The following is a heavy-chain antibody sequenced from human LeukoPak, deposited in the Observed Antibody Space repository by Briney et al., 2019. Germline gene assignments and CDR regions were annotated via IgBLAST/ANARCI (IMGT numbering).Heavy chain of an antibody. J-gene: IGHJ4*02. Sequence: ASVKVSCKASGYTFTSYDINWVRQATGQGLEWMGWMNPNSDNTEYAQKFQGRVTITRHTSISTAYMQLSSLRSEDTAVYYCVKGGGGSYYDYWGQGTLVTVSS. CDR2: MNPNSDNT. V-gene: IGHV1-8*03. CDR1: GYTFTSYD. CDR3: VKGGGGSYYDY. D-gene: IGHD1-26*01.